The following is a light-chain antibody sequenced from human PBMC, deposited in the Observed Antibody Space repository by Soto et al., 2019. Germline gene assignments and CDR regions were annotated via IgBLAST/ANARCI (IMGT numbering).Light chain of an antibody. CDR3: QQLNSYPLT. Sequence: IQLTQSPSSLSASVGDRVTITCRASQDISNYLAWYQQKPGKAPKLLIYTASTLQSGVPSRFSGSESGTDFTLTINSLQPEDSATYYCQQLNSYPLTFGGGTKVEIK. CDR2: TAS. J-gene: IGKJ4*01. CDR1: QDISNY. V-gene: IGKV1-9*01.